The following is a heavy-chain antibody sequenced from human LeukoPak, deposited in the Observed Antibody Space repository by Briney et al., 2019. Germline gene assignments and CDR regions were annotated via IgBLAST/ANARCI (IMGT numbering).Heavy chain of an antibody. CDR3: ARGRYYYDSSGYPDAFDI. V-gene: IGHV4-34*01. Sequence: SETLSLTCAVYGGSFSGYYWSWIRQPPGKGLEWIGEINHSGSTNCNPSLKSRVTISVDTSKNQFSLKLSSVTAADTAVYYCARGRYYYDSSGYPDAFDIWGQGTMVTVSS. J-gene: IGHJ3*02. CDR2: INHSGST. CDR1: GGSFSGYY. D-gene: IGHD3-22*01.